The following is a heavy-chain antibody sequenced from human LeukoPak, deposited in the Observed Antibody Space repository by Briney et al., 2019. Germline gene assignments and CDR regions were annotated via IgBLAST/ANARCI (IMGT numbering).Heavy chain of an antibody. CDR3: AKKISGYDYNYYYGMDV. V-gene: IGHV3-23*01. Sequence: GGSLRLSCAASGFTFSSYGMSWVRQAPGKGLEWVSTIGGGGGSTYRADSVKGRFTISRDDSKNTLYLQMNSLRAEDTAVYYCAKKISGYDYNYYYGMDVWGQGTTVTVSS. CDR1: GFTFSSYG. J-gene: IGHJ6*02. D-gene: IGHD5-12*01. CDR2: IGGGGGST.